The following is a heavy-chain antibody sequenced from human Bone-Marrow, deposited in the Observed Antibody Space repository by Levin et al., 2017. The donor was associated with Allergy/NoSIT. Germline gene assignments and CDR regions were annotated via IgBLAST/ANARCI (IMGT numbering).Heavy chain of an antibody. CDR1: EIKLSYYG. CDR3: VTDGTDY. CDR2: INTSGTTI. Sequence: PGGSLRLSCVGSEIKLSYYGLNWVRQAPRKGLEWLSYINTSGTTIYYADSLKGRITISRDNARDSLYLQINSLRDEDTAVYYCVTDGTDYWGQGTLVTVSS. J-gene: IGHJ4*02. D-gene: IGHD1-1*01. V-gene: IGHV3-48*02.